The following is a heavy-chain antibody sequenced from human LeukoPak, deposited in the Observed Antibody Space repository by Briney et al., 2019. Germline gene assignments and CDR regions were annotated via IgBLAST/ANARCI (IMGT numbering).Heavy chain of an antibody. V-gene: IGHV3-11*01. D-gene: IGHD3-10*01. CDR3: AGANDYGSGSYRLDAFDI. CDR2: ISSSGSTI. CDR1: GFTFSDYY. J-gene: IGHJ3*02. Sequence: GGSLRLSCAASGFTFSDYYMSWIRQAPGKGLEWVSYISSSGSTIYYADSVKGRFTISRDNAKNSLYLQMNSLRAEDTAVYYCAGANDYGSGSYRLDAFDIWGQGTMVTVSS.